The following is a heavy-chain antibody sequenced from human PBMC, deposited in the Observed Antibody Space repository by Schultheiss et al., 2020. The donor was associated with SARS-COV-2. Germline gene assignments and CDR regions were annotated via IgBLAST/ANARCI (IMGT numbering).Heavy chain of an antibody. V-gene: IGHV3-69-1*01. D-gene: IGHD6-6*01. CDR3: ARTSAPADYYYMDV. J-gene: IGHJ6*03. Sequence: GGSLRLSCAASGFTFSSYAMSWVRQAPGKGLEWVSSISSSSTIYYADSVKGRFTISRDNAKNSLYLQMNSLRAEDTAVYYCARTSAPADYYYMDVWGKGTTVTVSS. CDR1: GFTFSSYA. CDR2: ISSSSTI.